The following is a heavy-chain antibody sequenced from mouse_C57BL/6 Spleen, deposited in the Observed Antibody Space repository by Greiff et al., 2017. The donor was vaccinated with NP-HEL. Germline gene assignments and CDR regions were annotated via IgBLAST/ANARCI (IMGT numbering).Heavy chain of an antibody. CDR2: ISSGGDYI. V-gene: IGHV5-9-1*02. D-gene: IGHD4-1*01. CDR1: GFTFSSYA. Sequence: EVQVVESGEGLVKPGGSLKLSCAASGFTFSSYAMSWVRQTPEKRLEWVAYISSGGDYIYYADTVKGRFTISRDNARNTLYLQMSSLKSEDTAMYYCTRGTGTGYFDYWGQGTTLTVSS. CDR3: TRGTGTGYFDY. J-gene: IGHJ2*01.